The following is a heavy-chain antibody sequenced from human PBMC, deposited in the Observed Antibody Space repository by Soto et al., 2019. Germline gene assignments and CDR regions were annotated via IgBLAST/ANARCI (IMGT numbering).Heavy chain of an antibody. V-gene: IGHV1-69*02. CDR2: IIPMFDII. Sequence: QLVQSGAEVKKPGSSVKVSCKVSGGTFSSYTITWVRQAPGEGLEWMGRIIPMFDIINYAQKFQGRVTITADKSTNTASMELTSLKSDDTAVYYCTRVEHENYGMDLLGQGTTVTVSS. J-gene: IGHJ6*02. CDR1: GGTFSSYT. CDR3: TRVEHENYGMDL.